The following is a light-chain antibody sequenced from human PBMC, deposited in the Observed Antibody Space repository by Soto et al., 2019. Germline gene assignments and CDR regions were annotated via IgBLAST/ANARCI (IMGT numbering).Light chain of an antibody. V-gene: IGLV3-1*01. CDR3: QAWDSGTAVV. CDR1: KLGDKY. CDR2: QDT. Sequence: SYELTQPPSVSVSPGQTASITCSGDKLGDKYACWYQQKPGQSPVLVIYQDTNRPSGIPERFSGSNSGNTATLTISGTQAMDEADYYCQAWDSGTAVVFGGGTKLTVL. J-gene: IGLJ2*01.